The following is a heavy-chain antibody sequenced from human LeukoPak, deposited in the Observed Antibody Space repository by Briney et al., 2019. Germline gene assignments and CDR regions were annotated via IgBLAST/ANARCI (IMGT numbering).Heavy chain of an antibody. J-gene: IGHJ4*02. CDR3: AKAGIGADGAGFLCEY. Sequence: PGGSLTLSCAASGFTSSDYAMSWVRQAPGKGLEWVSTASYYVGKQYHADSVRGRFTVSRDNSRNTVSLQMSSLRVEDTGIYYCAKAGIGADGAGFLCEYWGQGTLVTVSS. D-gene: IGHD1-1*01. CDR1: GFTSSDYA. CDR2: ASYYVGKQ. V-gene: IGHV3-23*01.